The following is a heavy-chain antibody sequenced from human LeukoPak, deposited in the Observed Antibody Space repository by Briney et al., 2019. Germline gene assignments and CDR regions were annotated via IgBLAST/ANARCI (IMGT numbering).Heavy chain of an antibody. CDR2: ISSSSSYI. D-gene: IGHD6-6*01. CDR3: ARIYSSSSSRGAFDI. J-gene: IGHJ3*02. Sequence: PGRSLRLSCAASGFTFTTYTMNWVRQAPGKGLEWVSSISSSSSYIYYADSVKGRFTISRDNAKNSLYLQMNSLRAEDTAVYYCARIYSSSSSRGAFDIWGQGTMVTVSS. CDR1: GFTFTTYT. V-gene: IGHV3-21*01.